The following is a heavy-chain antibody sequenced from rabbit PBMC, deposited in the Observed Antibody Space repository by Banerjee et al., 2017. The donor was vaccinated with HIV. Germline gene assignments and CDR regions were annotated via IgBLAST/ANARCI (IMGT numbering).Heavy chain of an antibody. CDR2: INTSSGNT. D-gene: IGHD1-1*01. J-gene: IGHJ6*01. CDR1: GFSFSNKYV. V-gene: IGHV1S45*01. CDR3: ARGYWTDGLHL. Sequence: QQQLVESGGGLVNPGASLTLTCKASGFSFSNKYVMCWVRQAPGKGLEWIACINTSSGNTVYASWAKGRFAIAKASWTTVTLQMSSLTAADTATYFCARGYWTDGLHLWGQGTLVTVS.